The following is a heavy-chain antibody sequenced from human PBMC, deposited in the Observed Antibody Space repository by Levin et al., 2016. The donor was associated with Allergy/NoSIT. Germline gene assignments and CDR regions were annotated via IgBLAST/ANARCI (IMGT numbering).Heavy chain of an antibody. CDR3: ARDKGWWQVGDY. D-gene: IGHD2-15*01. V-gene: IGHV3-30*04. CDR2: ISHDGSHK. Sequence: VRQAPGKGLEWVAVISHDGSHKYYADSVKGRFIISRDDSKNTLYLQMNSLRVEDTALYHCARDKGWWQVGDYWGQGTLVTVSS. J-gene: IGHJ4*02.